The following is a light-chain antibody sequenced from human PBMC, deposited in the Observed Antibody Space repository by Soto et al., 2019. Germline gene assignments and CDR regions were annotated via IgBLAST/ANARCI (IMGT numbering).Light chain of an antibody. CDR1: SSDVGGYNY. J-gene: IGLJ1*01. CDR2: EVS. Sequence: QSALTQPPSASGSPGQSVTISCTGTSSDVGGYNYVSWYQQHPGTAPKLMIYEVSKRPSGVPDRFSGSKSGNTSSLTVSGLQDEDEADYYCSSYAGSNTRFGTGTKLTVL. V-gene: IGLV2-8*01. CDR3: SSYAGSNTR.